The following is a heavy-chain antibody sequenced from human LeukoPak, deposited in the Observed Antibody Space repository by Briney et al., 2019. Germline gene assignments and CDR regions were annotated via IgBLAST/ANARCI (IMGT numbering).Heavy chain of an antibody. V-gene: IGHV1-46*01. Sequence: QMHXMRQAPGQRLEWMGIINPSGGSTSYAQKFQGRVTMTRDMSTSTVYMELSSLRSEDTAVYYCARDKYRSAGIDYWGQGTLVTVSS. D-gene: IGHD6-25*01. CDR3: ARDKYRSAGIDY. CDR1: Q. J-gene: IGHJ4*02. CDR2: INPSGGST.